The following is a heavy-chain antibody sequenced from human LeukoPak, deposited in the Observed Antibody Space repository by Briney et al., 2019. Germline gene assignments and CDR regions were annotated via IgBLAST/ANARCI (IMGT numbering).Heavy chain of an antibody. CDR2: INHSGST. Sequence: SETLSLTCAVYGGSFSGYYWSWIRQSPGKGLEWIGEINHSGSTNYNPSLKSRVTISVDTSKNQFSLKLSSVTAADTAAYYCARHRRWFGELSSPFDYWGQGTLVTVSS. CDR1: GGSFSGYY. V-gene: IGHV4-34*01. J-gene: IGHJ4*02. CDR3: ARHRRWFGELSSPFDY. D-gene: IGHD3-10*01.